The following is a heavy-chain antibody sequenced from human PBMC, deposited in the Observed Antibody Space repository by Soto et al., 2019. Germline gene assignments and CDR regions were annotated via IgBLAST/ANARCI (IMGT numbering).Heavy chain of an antibody. D-gene: IGHD3-9*01. CDR2: IYWDDSK. Sequence: QITLKESGPTLVKPTQTFTLTCTFSGFSLSTSGVGVGWIRQPPGKALEWLALIYWDDSKRYSPSLKTRLTITKDTSKNQVVLTMTNMDPVDTATYYCAHREVLTDLDCWGQGTLVTVSS. V-gene: IGHV2-5*02. CDR3: AHREVLTDLDC. J-gene: IGHJ4*02. CDR1: GFSLSTSGVG.